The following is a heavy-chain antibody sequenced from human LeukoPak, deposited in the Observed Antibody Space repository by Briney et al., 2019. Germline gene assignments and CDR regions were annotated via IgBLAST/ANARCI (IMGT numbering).Heavy chain of an antibody. J-gene: IGHJ3*02. CDR1: CYIFTSNG. Sequence: ASVMVPCKASCYIFTSNGIMRLRQAPGEGVEWMGWISAYNGNTNYAQKLQGRVTMTTDTSTSTAYMELRSLRSDDTAVYYCARERADSDAFDIWGQGTMVTVSS. CDR3: ARERADSDAFDI. CDR2: ISAYNGNT. V-gene: IGHV1-18*04.